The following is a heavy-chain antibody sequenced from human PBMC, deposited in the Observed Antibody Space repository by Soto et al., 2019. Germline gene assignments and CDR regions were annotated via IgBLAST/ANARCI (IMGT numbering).Heavy chain of an antibody. V-gene: IGHV4-31*03. D-gene: IGHD3-16*02. CDR3: ARAYRFLYYFDY. CDR2: IYYSGST. Sequence: SETLSLTCTVSGGSISSGGYYWSWIRQHPGKGLEWIGYIYYSGSTYYNPSLKSRVTISVDTSKNQFSLKLSSVTAADTAVYYCARAYRFLYYFDYWGQGTLVTVSS. CDR1: GGSISSGGYY. J-gene: IGHJ4*02.